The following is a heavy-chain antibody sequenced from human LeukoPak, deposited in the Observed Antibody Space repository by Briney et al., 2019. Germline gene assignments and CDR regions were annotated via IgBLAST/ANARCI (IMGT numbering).Heavy chain of an antibody. J-gene: IGHJ4*02. V-gene: IGHV4-30-4*08. CDR2: IYYSGST. D-gene: IGHD6-13*01. Sequence: SQTLSLTCTVSGASISSGNYYWTWIRQPPGKGLAWIGNIYYSGSTYYNPSLKSRITISLDTSKSQFSLRLSSVTAADTAVYYCARQADCSSCYVDSWGQGTLVTVSS. CDR1: GASISSGNYY. CDR3: ARQADCSSCYVDS.